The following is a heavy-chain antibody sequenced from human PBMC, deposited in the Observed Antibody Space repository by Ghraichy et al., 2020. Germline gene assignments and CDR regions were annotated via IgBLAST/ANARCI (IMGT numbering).Heavy chain of an antibody. D-gene: IGHD1-14*01. J-gene: IGHJ4*02. Sequence: GGSLRLSCAASGFTFSKFWMYWVRQAPGKGLEWVAKMSQHGTEQYYVDSVKGRFTISRDNAKNSLYLQMNSLRAEDTAVYYCARDLPDPGIKPFDYWGQGTLVTVSS. CDR2: MSQHGTEQ. V-gene: IGHV3-7*01. CDR3: ARDLPDPGIKPFDY. CDR1: GFTFSKFW.